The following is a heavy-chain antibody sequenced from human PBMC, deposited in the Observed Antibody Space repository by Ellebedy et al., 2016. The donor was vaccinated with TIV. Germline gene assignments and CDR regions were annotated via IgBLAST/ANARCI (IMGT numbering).Heavy chain of an antibody. CDR3: AKGLSGGSPHKTHRPAGY. CDR1: GFSFSAYW. Sequence: GGSLRLSCAASGFSFSAYWMHWVRQAPGKGLEWVSAISGSGGSTYYADSVKGRFTISRDNSKNTLYLQMNSLRAEDTAVYYCAKGLSGGSPHKTHRPAGYWGQGTLVTVSS. V-gene: IGHV3-23*01. J-gene: IGHJ4*02. CDR2: ISGSGGST. D-gene: IGHD2-15*01.